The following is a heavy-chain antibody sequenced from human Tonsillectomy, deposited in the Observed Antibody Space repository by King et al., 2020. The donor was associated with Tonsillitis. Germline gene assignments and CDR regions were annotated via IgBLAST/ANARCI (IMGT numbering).Heavy chain of an antibody. CDR3: AREDNYYFDY. D-gene: IGHD1-1*01. J-gene: IGHJ4*02. CDR1: GGSISSYY. V-gene: IGHV4-59*01. Sequence: QLQESGPGLVKPSETLSLTCTVSGGSISSYYWSWIRQPPGKGLEWIGYIYYSGSTNYNPPLTSRVTISVDTSKNQFSLKLSSVTAADTAVYYCAREDNYYFDYWGQGTLVTVSS. CDR2: IYYSGST.